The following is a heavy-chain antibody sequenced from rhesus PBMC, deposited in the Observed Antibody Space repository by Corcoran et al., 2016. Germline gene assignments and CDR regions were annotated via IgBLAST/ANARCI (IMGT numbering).Heavy chain of an antibody. CDR2: ISSDGSQK. J-gene: IGHJ4*01. Sequence: EVQLVESGGGLVQPGGYLRLSCAASGFACSDYGMPWVRQAPGKGLEWVAVISSDGSQKSNADSVRDRFTISKDNSKNMLYLQMNNLRLEDTAVYFCTTFSYWGQGVQVTVSS. CDR1: GFACSDYG. V-gene: IGHV3-54*02. CDR3: TTFSY.